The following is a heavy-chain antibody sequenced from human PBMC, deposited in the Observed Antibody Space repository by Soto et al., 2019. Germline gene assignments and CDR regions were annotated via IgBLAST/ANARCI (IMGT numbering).Heavy chain of an antibody. V-gene: IGHV3-23*01. CDR3: AKNARRNLAPEYFQH. J-gene: IGHJ1*01. Sequence: QSVGSVRLSCAASGFTFSSYAMSWVRQAPGKGLEWVSAISGSGGSTYYADSVKGRFTISRDNSKNTLYLQMNSLRAEDTAVYYCAKNARRNLAPEYFQHWGQGTLVTVS. CDR2: ISGSGGST. CDR1: GFTFSSYA.